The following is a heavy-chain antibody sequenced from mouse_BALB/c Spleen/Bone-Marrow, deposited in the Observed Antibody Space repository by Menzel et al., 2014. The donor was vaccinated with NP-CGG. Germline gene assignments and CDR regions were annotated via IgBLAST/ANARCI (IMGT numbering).Heavy chain of an antibody. V-gene: IGHV3-1*02. CDR2: IHFSGYT. CDR1: GYSITSGHG. Sequence: EVKLVESGPDLVKPSQSLSLTCTVTGYSITSGHGWHWIGQFPGNRLQWMGYIHFSGYTDYNPSLKSRISITRDTSKNQFFLQLNSVTTEDTGTYYCTRETTVVADFDYWGQGTTLAVSS. J-gene: IGHJ2*01. CDR3: TRETTVVADFDY. D-gene: IGHD1-1*01.